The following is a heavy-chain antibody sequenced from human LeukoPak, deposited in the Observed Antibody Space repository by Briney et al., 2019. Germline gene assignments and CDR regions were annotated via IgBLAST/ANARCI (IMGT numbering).Heavy chain of an antibody. CDR3: ARDLLRDYDILAGYYYSYGMDV. V-gene: IGHV3-23*01. D-gene: IGHD3-9*01. J-gene: IGHJ6*02. Sequence: GGSLRLSCAASGFTFSSYAMSWVRQAPGKGLEWVSAISGSGGSTYYADSVKGRFTISRDNSKNTLYLQMNSLRAEDTAVYYCARDLLRDYDILAGYYYSYGMDVWGQGTTVTVSS. CDR2: ISGSGGST. CDR1: GFTFSSYA.